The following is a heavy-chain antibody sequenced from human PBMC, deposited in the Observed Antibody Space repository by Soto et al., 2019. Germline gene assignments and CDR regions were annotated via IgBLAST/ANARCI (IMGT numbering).Heavy chain of an antibody. CDR1: GYTFTSYG. D-gene: IGHD3-3*01. V-gene: IGHV1-18*01. J-gene: IGHJ6*02. Sequence: ASVKVSCKASGYTFTSYGISWVRQAPGQGLEWMGWISAYNGNTNYAQKLQGRVTMTTDTSTSTAYMELRSLRSDDTAVYYCARDSAYYDFWSGYQHHMDVWGQGTTVTVSS. CDR3: ARDSAYYDFWSGYQHHMDV. CDR2: ISAYNGNT.